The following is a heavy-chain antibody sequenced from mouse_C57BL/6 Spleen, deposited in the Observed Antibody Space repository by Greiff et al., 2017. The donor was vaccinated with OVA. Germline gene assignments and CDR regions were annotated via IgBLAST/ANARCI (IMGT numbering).Heavy chain of an antibody. CDR1: GYAFSSSW. CDR3: ARDLYYGSSYYFDY. V-gene: IGHV1-82*01. D-gene: IGHD1-1*01. Sequence: QVQLKESGPELVKPGASVKISCKASGYAFSSSWMNWVKQRPGKGLEWIGRIYPGDGDTNYNGKFKGKATLTADKSSSTAYMQLSSLTSEDSAVYFCARDLYYGSSYYFDYWGQGTTLTVSS. CDR2: IYPGDGDT. J-gene: IGHJ2*01.